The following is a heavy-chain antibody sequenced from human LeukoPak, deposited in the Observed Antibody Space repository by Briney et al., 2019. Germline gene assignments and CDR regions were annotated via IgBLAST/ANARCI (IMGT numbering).Heavy chain of an antibody. CDR3: TKVGYSNSYLHMDV. CDR2: IWYDGSDK. CDR1: GLSQHKYV. D-gene: IGHD4-11*01. J-gene: IGHJ6*03. V-gene: IGHV3-33*06. Sequence: PGKSLRLSHSASGLSQHKYVMLCLRQAPGKGLEWVAIIWYDGSDKYYADAVKGRFTISRDNSKNTLYLEINGVRGDYMCVRYRTKVGYSNSYLHMDVWGKGTTVTVSS.